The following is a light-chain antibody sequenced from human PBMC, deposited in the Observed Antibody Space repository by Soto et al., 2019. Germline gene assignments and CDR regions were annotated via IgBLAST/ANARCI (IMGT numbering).Light chain of an antibody. CDR2: GAS. CDR1: QSVDSTY. Sequence: EIVLTQSPGTLSLSPGERATLSCRASQSVDSTYLAWYQQKPGQAPRLLIYGASSRATGIPDRFSGSGSGTDFTLTISRLEPEDFAVYYCQQYCPSPRTFGQGTKVEIK. J-gene: IGKJ1*01. V-gene: IGKV3-20*01. CDR3: QQYCPSPRT.